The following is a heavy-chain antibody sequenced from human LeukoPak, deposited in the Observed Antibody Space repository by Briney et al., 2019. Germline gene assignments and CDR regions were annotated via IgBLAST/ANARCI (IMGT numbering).Heavy chain of an antibody. J-gene: IGHJ4*02. CDR3: ASASSHRTAAGGDY. D-gene: IGHD6-13*01. CDR1: GFTFSNYW. V-gene: IGHV3-74*01. CDR2: IYSDGSSR. Sequence: GGSLRLSCAASGFTFSNYWVHWVRQAPGKGLVWVSRIYSDGSSRSYADSVKGRFTISRDNCKNTLYLQMNSLRAEDTAVYYCASASSHRTAAGGDYWGQGTLVTVSS.